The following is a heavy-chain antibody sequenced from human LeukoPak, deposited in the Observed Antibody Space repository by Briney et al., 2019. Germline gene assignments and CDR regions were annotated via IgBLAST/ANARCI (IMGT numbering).Heavy chain of an antibody. Sequence: GGSLRLSCAASGFTFSSYSMSWVRQAPGKGLEWVGRIKGKTAAGAPDYVASVKGRFTISRDDSKNTLFLQMNSLRTEDTAMYYCITGDYDFWSGFYSPNHYFDYWGQGTLVTVSS. V-gene: IGHV3-15*01. D-gene: IGHD3-3*01. CDR2: IKGKTAAGAP. CDR3: ITGDYDFWSGFYSPNHYFDY. J-gene: IGHJ4*02. CDR1: GFTFSSYS.